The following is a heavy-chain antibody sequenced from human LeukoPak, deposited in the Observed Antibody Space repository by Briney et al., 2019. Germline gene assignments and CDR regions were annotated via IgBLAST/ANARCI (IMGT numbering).Heavy chain of an antibody. CDR3: ARLKDYYDRGRPRGPYAFDI. J-gene: IGHJ3*02. CDR1: GYSFTSYW. Sequence: PGESLKISCKGSGYSFTSYWIGWVRQMPGKGLEWMGIIYPGDSDTRYSPSFQGQVTISADKSISTAYLQWSSLKASDTAMYYCARLKDYYDRGRPRGPYAFDIWGQGTMVTVSS. CDR2: IYPGDSDT. V-gene: IGHV5-51*01. D-gene: IGHD3-22*01.